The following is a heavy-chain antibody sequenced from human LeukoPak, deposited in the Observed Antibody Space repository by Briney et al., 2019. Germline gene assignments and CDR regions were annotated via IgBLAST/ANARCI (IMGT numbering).Heavy chain of an antibody. V-gene: IGHV1-18*01. CDR2: ISAYNGKT. J-gene: IGHJ6*03. Sequence: ASVKVSCKASGYTFTSYGISWVRQAPGQGLEWMGWISAYNGKTIHAQKLQGRVTMTADTSTSTAYMELSSLRSEDTAVYYCARSSNGDYYYMDVWGKGTTVTVSS. CDR1: GYTFTSYG. CDR3: ARSSNGDYYYMDV. D-gene: IGHD4-11*01.